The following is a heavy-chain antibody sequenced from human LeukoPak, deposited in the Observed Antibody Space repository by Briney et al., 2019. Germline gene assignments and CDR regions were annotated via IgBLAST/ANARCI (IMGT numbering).Heavy chain of an antibody. J-gene: IGHJ4*02. D-gene: IGHD4-17*01. CDR1: GFTFGTYA. CDR2: ISSSGGTT. CDR3: AKGDYGDYSYFDY. V-gene: IGHV3-23*01. Sequence: PGGSLRLSCAASGFTFGTYAMSWVRQAPGKGLEWVSGISSSGGTTYYADSVKGRFTISRDNSENTLYVQMNSLRAEDTAVYYCAKGDYGDYSYFDYWGQGTLVTVSS.